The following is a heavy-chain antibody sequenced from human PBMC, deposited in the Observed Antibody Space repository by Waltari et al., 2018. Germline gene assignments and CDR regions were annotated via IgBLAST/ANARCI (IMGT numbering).Heavy chain of an antibody. CDR2: IIPIFPTT. D-gene: IGHD3-22*01. Sequence: QVQLLQSGAEVKKPGSSVKGPCNPSGCSFSTYTLTWVRQAPGQGLEWMGGIIPIFPTTNYAQKFQGRLTISADESTRTVYMDLSSLRSEDTAVYYCAKRGVNSTGGAFDYWGQGT. V-gene: IGHV1-69*01. J-gene: IGHJ4*02. CDR1: GCSFSTYT. CDR3: AKRGVNSTGGAFDY.